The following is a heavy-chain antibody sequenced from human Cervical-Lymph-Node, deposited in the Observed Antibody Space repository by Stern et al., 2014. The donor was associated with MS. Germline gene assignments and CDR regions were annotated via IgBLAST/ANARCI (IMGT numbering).Heavy chain of an antibody. V-gene: IGHV2-70*15. J-gene: IGHJ4*02. CDR1: GFSLSTSGMC. CDR3: ARIGHSSSWYDY. Sequence: QVTLKESGPALVKPTQTLTLTCTFSGFSLSTSGMCVSWIRQPPGKALEWLARIDWDDDKYYSTSLKTRLTISKDTSKNQVVLTMTNMDPVDTATYYCARIGHSSSWYDYWGQGTLVTVSS. CDR2: IDWDDDK. D-gene: IGHD6-13*01.